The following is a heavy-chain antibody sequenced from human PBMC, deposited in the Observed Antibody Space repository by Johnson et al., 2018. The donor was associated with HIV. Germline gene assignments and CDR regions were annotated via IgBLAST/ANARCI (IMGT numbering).Heavy chain of an antibody. CDR1: GFTFDDYA. V-gene: IGHV3-9*01. J-gene: IGHJ3*02. D-gene: IGHD3-3*01. CDR2: TSWNSASI. Sequence: VQLVESGGGLVQPGRSLRLSCAASGFTFDDYAMHWVRLAPGKGLEWVSGTSWNSASIGYADSVKGRFTISRDNSKNTLYLQMNSLRAEDTAVYYCVLQFLEWLSSDAFDIWGQGTMVTVSS. CDR3: VLQFLEWLSSDAFDI.